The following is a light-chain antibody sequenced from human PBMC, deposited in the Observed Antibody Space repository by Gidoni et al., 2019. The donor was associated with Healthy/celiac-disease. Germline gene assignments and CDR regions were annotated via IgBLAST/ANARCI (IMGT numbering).Light chain of an antibody. CDR2: GNS. V-gene: IGLV1-40*01. Sequence: QSVLTQPPSVSGAPGQRVTISCTGSSSNIWAGYDVRWYQHLPGTAPKLLIYGNSNRPSGVPDRFSGSKSGTSASLAITGLQAEDEADYYCQSYDSSLSGSVFGGGTKLTVL. CDR1: SSNIWAGYD. CDR3: QSYDSSLSGSV. J-gene: IGLJ3*02.